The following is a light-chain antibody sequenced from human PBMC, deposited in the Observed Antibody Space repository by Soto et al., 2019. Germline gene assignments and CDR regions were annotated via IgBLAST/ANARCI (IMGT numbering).Light chain of an antibody. Sequence: EIVMTQSPATLSVSPGERATLSCRASHDVTTYLAWYQQKSGQAPRLLIYAASTRATGLPARFSGSGSGTEFSLTISSLQSEDFAVYYCQQYINWPRTFGQGTKVEIK. V-gene: IGKV3-15*01. CDR2: AAS. CDR1: HDVTTY. J-gene: IGKJ1*01. CDR3: QQYINWPRT.